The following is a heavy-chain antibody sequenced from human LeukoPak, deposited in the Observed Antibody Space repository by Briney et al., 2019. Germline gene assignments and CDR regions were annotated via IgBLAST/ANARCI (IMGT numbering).Heavy chain of an antibody. CDR1: GFPFSSYV. Sequence: QPGGSLRLSCVVSGFPFSSYVMHWVRQAPGKGLEWVAFIRYDGSNKYYADSVKGRFTISRDNSKNTLYLQMNSLRAEDTAVYYCAKDKGNGLLWTYYYMDVWGKGTTVTISS. J-gene: IGHJ6*03. V-gene: IGHV3-30*02. D-gene: IGHD3-10*01. CDR2: IRYDGSNK. CDR3: AKDKGNGLLWTYYYMDV.